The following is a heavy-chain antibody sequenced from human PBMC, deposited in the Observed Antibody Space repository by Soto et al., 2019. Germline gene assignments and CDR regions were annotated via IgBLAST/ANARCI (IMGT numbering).Heavy chain of an antibody. CDR2: INAGNGNT. Sequence: PSVKVSCKASGYTFTSYAMHWVRQAPGQRLEWMGWINAGNGNTKYSQKFQGRVTITRDTSASTAYMELSSLRSEDTAVYYCARDIVLMVYAITHAFDIWGQGTMVTVSS. CDR3: ARDIVLMVYAITHAFDI. CDR1: GYTFTSYA. D-gene: IGHD2-8*01. J-gene: IGHJ3*02. V-gene: IGHV1-3*01.